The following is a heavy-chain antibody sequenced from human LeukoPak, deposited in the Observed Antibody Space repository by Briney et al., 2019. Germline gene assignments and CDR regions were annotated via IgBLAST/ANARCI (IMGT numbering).Heavy chain of an antibody. J-gene: IGHJ6*03. CDR2: ISYSGST. CDR1: GGSISGYY. Sequence: TSETLSLTCTVSGGSISGYYWSWLRQPPGKGLEWIGNISYSGSTNYSRSLESRVTISVSSFKHQFYLRLSPVVAADTARFYWSRGVAEGYDYYMDVWGKGTTVTIPS. V-gene: IGHV4-59*01. CDR3: SRGVAEGYDYYMDV.